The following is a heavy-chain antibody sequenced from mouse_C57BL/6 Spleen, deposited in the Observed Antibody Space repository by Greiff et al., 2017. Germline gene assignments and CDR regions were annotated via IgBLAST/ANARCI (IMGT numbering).Heavy chain of an antibody. CDR3: AREEEYSNYVGGWFAY. V-gene: IGHV1-81*01. D-gene: IGHD2-5*01. J-gene: IGHJ3*01. Sequence: VQRVESGAELARPGASVKLSCKASGYTFTSYGISWVKQRTGQGLEWIGEIYPRSGNTYYNEKFKGKATLTADKSSSTAYMELRSLTSEDSAVYFCAREEEYSNYVGGWFAYWGQGTLVTVSA. CDR1: GYTFTSYG. CDR2: IYPRSGNT.